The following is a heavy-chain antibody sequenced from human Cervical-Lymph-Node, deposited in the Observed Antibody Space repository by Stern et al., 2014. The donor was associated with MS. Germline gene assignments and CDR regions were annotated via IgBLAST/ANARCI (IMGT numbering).Heavy chain of an antibody. CDR2: MWFDGSNT. V-gene: IGHV3-33*01. CDR1: GFIFSSYT. J-gene: IGHJ2*01. CDR3: ARTILPSVMWSFDL. Sequence: VQLVESGGGVVQPGRSLRLSCTASGFIFSSYTMHWVRQAPGQGLEWVAVMWFDGSNTYYTDSVKGRFTVSRDNSKSTLYLQMDSLRAEDTAVYYCARTILPSVMWSFDLWGRGTPVTVSS. D-gene: IGHD2-2*01.